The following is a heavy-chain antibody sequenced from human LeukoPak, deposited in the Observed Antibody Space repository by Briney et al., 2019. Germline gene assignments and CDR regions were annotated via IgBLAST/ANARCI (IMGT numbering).Heavy chain of an antibody. D-gene: IGHD3-9*01. CDR1: GGSISSYY. CDR3: ARQMRGSYYDILTGYYYFDY. V-gene: IGHV4-39*01. Sequence: SETLSLTCTVSGGSISSYYWGWIRQPPGKGLEWIGSIYYSGSTYYNPSLKSRVTISVDTSKNQFSLKLSSVTAADTAVYYCARQMRGSYYDILTGYYYFDYWGQGTLVTVSS. CDR2: IYYSGST. J-gene: IGHJ4*02.